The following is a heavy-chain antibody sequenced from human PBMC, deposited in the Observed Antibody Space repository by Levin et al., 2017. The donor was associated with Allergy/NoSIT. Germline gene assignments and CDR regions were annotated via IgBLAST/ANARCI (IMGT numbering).Heavy chain of an antibody. CDR1: GFMFGDYA. V-gene: IGHV3-49*03. CDR2: IRSKAYGGTT. J-gene: IGHJ4*02. Sequence: GGSLRLSCSASGFMFGDYAMSWFRQAPGKGLECVGFIRSKAYGGTTEYAASVKGRFSISRDDSRSSVYLQMNSLKIEDTAVYYCTRDDFRPGPYFDYWGQGILVTVSS. CDR3: TRDDFRPGPYFDY. D-gene: IGHD3-3*01.